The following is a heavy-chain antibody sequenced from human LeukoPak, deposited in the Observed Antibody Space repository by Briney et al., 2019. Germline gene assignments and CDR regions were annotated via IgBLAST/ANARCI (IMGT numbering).Heavy chain of an antibody. CDR3: ARIREYCSSTSCYTAGYWYFDL. V-gene: IGHV4-59*08. CDR2: IYYSGST. CDR1: GGSISSYY. D-gene: IGHD2-2*02. Sequence: SETLSLTCTVSGGSISSYYWSWIRQPPGKGLEWIGYIYYSGSTNYNPSLKSRVTISVGTSKNQFSLNLSSVTAADTAVCYCARIREYCSSTSCYTAGYWYFDLWGRGTLVTVSS. J-gene: IGHJ2*01.